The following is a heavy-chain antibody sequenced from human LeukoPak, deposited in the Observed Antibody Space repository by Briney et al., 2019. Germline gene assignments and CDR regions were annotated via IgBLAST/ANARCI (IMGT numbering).Heavy chain of an antibody. CDR1: GGSISSSSYY. J-gene: IGHJ5*02. V-gene: IGHV4-39*01. CDR2: IYYSGST. CDR3: ARYGDYEFDP. D-gene: IGHD4-17*01. Sequence: KPSETLSLTCTVSGGSISSSSYYWGWIRQPPGKGLEWIRSIYYSGSTYYNPFLKSRVTISVDTSKNQFSLKLSSVTAADTAVYYCARYGDYEFDPWGQGTLVTVSS.